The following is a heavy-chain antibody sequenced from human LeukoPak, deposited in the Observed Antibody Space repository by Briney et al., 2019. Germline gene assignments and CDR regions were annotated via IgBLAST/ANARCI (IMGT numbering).Heavy chain of an antibody. Sequence: PGGSLRLSCAASGFIFRSYGMHWVRQAPGKGLEWVAVISYDGSNEYYGDSVKGRFTISRDNSKNTLHPQMNSLRVEDTAVYYCAREVRGLSTFEYWGQGTLVTVSS. V-gene: IGHV3-30*03. CDR3: AREVRGLSTFEY. J-gene: IGHJ4*02. CDR1: GFIFRSYG. CDR2: ISYDGSNE.